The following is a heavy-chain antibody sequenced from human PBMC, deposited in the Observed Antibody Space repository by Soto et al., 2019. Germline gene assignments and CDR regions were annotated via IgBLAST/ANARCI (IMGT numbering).Heavy chain of an antibody. V-gene: IGHV3-23*01. CDR3: AQLGLMTFSHKHYFNH. D-gene: IGHD3-16*01. J-gene: IGHJ4*02. CDR1: GFSFDNYG. CDR2: IKSDGTST. Sequence: GGSLRLSCGASGFSFDNYGMSWVRQAPGEGLEWISAIKSDGTSTYYAASVEDRFTISRDNSKNTLYLQLNSLRAEDTAVYYCAQLGLMTFSHKHYFNHWGRGTLVTVSP.